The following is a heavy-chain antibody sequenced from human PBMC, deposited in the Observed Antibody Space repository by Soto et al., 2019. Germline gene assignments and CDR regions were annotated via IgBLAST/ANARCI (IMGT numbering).Heavy chain of an antibody. CDR3: ARNGIAGAPFDY. CDR2: IYYSGST. D-gene: IGHD6-13*01. Sequence: PSETLSLTCTVSGGSISSYYWSWIRQPPGKGLEWIAYIYYSGSTNYNPSLKSRVTMSVDTSKNQFSLKLSSVIAADTAVYYCARNGIAGAPFDYWGQGTLVTVSS. J-gene: IGHJ4*02. V-gene: IGHV4-59*08. CDR1: GGSISSYY.